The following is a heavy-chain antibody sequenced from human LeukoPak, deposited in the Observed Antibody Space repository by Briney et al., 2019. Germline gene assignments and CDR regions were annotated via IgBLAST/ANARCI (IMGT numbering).Heavy chain of an antibody. Sequence: PGGSLRLSCAASGFTFSSYAMHWVRQAPGKGLEYVAAISSNGGSTYYANSVKGRLTISRDNSKNTLYLQMGSLRAEDMAVYYCARDYYDSSGYYLPGYWGQGTLVTVSS. V-gene: IGHV3-64*01. J-gene: IGHJ4*02. CDR2: ISSNGGST. CDR3: ARDYYDSSGYYLPGY. D-gene: IGHD3-22*01. CDR1: GFTFSSYA.